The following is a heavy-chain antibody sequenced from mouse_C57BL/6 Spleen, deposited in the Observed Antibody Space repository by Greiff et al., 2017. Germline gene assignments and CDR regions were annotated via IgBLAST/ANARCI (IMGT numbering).Heavy chain of an antibody. CDR1: GYTFTSYW. CDR2: IHPNSGST. D-gene: IGHD2-5*01. CDR3: AYSNYGYFDV. J-gene: IGHJ1*03. Sequence: QVQLQQPGAELVKPGASVSLSCKASGYTFTSYWMHWVKQRPGQGLEWIGMIHPNSGSTNYNEKFKSKATLTVDKSSSTAYMQLSSLTSEDSAVYYCAYSNYGYFDVWGTGTTVTVSS. V-gene: IGHV1-64*01.